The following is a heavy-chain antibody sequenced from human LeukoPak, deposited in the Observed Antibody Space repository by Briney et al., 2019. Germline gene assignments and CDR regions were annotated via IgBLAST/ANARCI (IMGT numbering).Heavy chain of an antibody. CDR3: AAGPSRTYYLDY. J-gene: IGHJ4*02. CDR1: GGSISSYY. D-gene: IGHD3-16*01. Sequence: SETLSLTCTVSGGSISSYYWSWIRQPPGKGLEWIGYIYYSGSTNYNPSLKSRVTISVDTSKNQFSLKLSSVTAADTAVYYCAAGPSRTYYLDYWGQGTLVTVSS. CDR2: IYYSGST. V-gene: IGHV4-59*08.